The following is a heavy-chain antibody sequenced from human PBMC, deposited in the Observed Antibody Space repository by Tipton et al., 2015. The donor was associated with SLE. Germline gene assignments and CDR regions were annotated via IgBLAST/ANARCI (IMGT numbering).Heavy chain of an antibody. CDR1: GFTVSSNY. V-gene: IGHV3-23*01. CDR3: TTRLWSRAFEI. D-gene: IGHD4/OR15-4a*01. Sequence: SLRLSCAASGFTVSSNYMSWVRQAPGKGLEWVSAISGPGTTTRYADSVKGRFTISRDNSKNTLYLQMNSLRAEDTAVYYCTTRLWSRAFEIWGQGTMVTVSS. CDR2: ISGPGTTT. J-gene: IGHJ3*02.